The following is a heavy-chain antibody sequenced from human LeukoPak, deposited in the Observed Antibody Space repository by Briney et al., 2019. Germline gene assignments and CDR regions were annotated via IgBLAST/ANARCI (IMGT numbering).Heavy chain of an antibody. CDR2: ISAYNGNT. J-gene: IGHJ3*02. D-gene: IGHD3-16*02. Sequence: ASVKVSCKASGYTFTTYDISWVRQAPGQGPEWMGWISAYNGNTNYAQKFQGRVTMTRDTSISTAYMELSRLRSDDTAVYYCAISYVWGSDRLSDAFDIWGQGTMVTVSS. V-gene: IGHV1-18*01. CDR3: AISYVWGSDRLSDAFDI. CDR1: GYTFTTYD.